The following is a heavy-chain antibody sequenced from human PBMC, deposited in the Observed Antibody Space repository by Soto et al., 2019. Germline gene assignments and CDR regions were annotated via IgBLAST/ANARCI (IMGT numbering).Heavy chain of an antibody. D-gene: IGHD6-6*01. CDR2: ISYDGSNK. V-gene: IGHV3-30-3*01. J-gene: IGHJ4*02. CDR1: GFTFSSYA. CDR3: AREEYSSSSFDE. Sequence: GGSLRLSCAASGFTFSSYAMHWVRQAPGKGLEWVAVISYDGSNKYYADSVKGRFTISRDNSKNTLYLQMNSLRAEDTAVYDCAREEYSSSSFDEWGQRTLVTVSS.